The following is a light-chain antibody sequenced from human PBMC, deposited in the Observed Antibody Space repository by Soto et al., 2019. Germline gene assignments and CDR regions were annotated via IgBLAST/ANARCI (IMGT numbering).Light chain of an antibody. V-gene: IGKV3-20*01. CDR1: QFVSSTY. Sequence: EVVLTQSPGTLSLSPGARATLSCRASQFVSSTYLAWYQQRPGQAPRLLIYGASSRATGIPDRFSGGGSETDFTLTISRLESEDSAVYYCQQYGISPFTFGGGTKVDIK. CDR3: QQYGISPFT. J-gene: IGKJ4*01. CDR2: GAS.